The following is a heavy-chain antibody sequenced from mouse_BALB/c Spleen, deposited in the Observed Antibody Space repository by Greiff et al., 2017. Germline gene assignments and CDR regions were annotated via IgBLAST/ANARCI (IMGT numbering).Heavy chain of an antibody. V-gene: IGHV3-2*02. Sequence: EVQRVESGPGLVKPSQSLSLTCTVTGYSITSDYAWNWIRQFPGNQLEWMGYISYSGSTSYNPSLKSRISITRDTSKNQFFLQLNSVTTEDTATYYCARDDAMDYWGQGTSVTVSS. CDR3: ARDDAMDY. CDR2: ISYSGST. CDR1: GYSITSDYA. J-gene: IGHJ4*01.